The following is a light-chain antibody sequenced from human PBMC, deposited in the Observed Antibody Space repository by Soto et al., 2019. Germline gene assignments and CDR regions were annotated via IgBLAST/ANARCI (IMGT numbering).Light chain of an antibody. V-gene: IGLV2-14*01. Sequence: QSALTQPASVSGSPGQSITISCTGTSSDVGRYNQVSWYQQHPGKAPKLLIYEVTNRPSGLSNRFSGSKSENTASLTISGLQAEDEADYYCSSYTTSDTLIFGGGTKLPS. J-gene: IGLJ2*01. CDR3: SSYTTSDTLI. CDR2: EVT. CDR1: SSDVGRYNQ.